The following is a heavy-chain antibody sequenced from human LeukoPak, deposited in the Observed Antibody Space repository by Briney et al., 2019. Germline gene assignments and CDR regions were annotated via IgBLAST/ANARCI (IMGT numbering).Heavy chain of an antibody. V-gene: IGHV3-23*01. D-gene: IGHD2-2*02. CDR3: AKDLAVVDIVVVPAAIGALDY. J-gene: IGHJ4*02. CDR2: IGGSGGTT. Sequence: GGSLRLSCAASGFTFSGNAMSWVRQAPGKGLEWVSDIGGSGGTTYYADSVKGRFTISRDNSKNTLYLQMNSLRAEDTAVYYCAKDLAVVDIVVVPAAIGALDYWGQGTLVTVSS. CDR1: GFTFSGNA.